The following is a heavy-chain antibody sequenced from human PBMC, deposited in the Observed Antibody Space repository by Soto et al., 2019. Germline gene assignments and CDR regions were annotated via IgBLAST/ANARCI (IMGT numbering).Heavy chain of an antibody. CDR1: GFTFSSYG. D-gene: IGHD2-15*01. J-gene: IGHJ4*02. V-gene: IGHV3-33*01. CDR2: IWYDGSNK. CDR3: ARGQYCSGGSCYRGAPFDY. Sequence: GGSLRLSCAASGFTFSSYGMHWVRQAPGKGLEWVAVIWYDGSNKHYADSVKGRFTISRDNSKNTLYLQMNSLRAEDTAVYYCARGQYCSGGSCYRGAPFDYGGQGT.